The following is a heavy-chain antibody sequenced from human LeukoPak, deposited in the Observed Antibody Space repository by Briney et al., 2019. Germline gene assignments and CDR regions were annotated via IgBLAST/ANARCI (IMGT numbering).Heavy chain of an antibody. CDR3: AREGGYCSGGSCIYFDY. V-gene: IGHV4-39*07. J-gene: IGHJ4*02. D-gene: IGHD2-15*01. Sequence: SETLSLTCTVSGGSISSSSYYWGWIRQPPGKGLEWIGSIYYSGSTYYNPSLKSRVTISVDTSKNQFSLKLSSVTAADTAVYYCAREGGYCSGGSCIYFDYWGQGTLVTVSS. CDR1: GGSISSSSYY. CDR2: IYYSGST.